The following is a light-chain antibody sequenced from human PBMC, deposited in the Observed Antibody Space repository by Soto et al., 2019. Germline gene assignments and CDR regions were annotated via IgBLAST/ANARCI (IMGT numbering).Light chain of an antibody. Sequence: QSVPTQPPSVSGAPGQRVTISCTGSSSNIGAGYDVHWYQQLPGTAPKLLIYGNSNRPSGVSDRFSGSKSGTSASLAIAGLQAEDEAHYYCQSYDSSLSGVVFGGGTKLTVL. V-gene: IGLV1-40*01. J-gene: IGLJ2*01. CDR3: QSYDSSLSGVV. CDR1: SSNIGAGYD. CDR2: GNS.